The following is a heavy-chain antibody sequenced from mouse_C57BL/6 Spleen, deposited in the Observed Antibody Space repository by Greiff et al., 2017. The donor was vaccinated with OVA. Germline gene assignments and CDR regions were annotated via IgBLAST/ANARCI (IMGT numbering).Heavy chain of an antibody. Sequence: EVKLMESGPGLVKPSQTVFLTCTVTGISITTGNYRWSWIRQFPGNKLEWIGYIYYSGTITYNPSLTSLTTITRDTPKNQFFLEMNSLTAEDTATYYCARYDGYYGYFDVWGTGTTVTVSS. J-gene: IGHJ1*03. V-gene: IGHV3-5*01. D-gene: IGHD2-3*01. CDR2: IYYSGTI. CDR3: ARYDGYYGYFDV. CDR1: GISITTGNYR.